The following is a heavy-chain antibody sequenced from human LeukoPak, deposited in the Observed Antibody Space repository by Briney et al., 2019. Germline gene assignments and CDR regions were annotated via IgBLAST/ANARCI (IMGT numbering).Heavy chain of an antibody. D-gene: IGHD4-17*01. CDR1: GFTFSSYS. Sequence: PGGSLRLSCAASGFTFSSYSMNWVRQAPGKGLEWVSSISSSSSYIYYADSVKGRFTISRDNAKNSLYLQMNSLRAEDTAVYYCARVDGDYEACDYWGQGTLVTVSS. V-gene: IGHV3-21*01. J-gene: IGHJ4*02. CDR3: ARVDGDYEACDY. CDR2: ISSSSSYI.